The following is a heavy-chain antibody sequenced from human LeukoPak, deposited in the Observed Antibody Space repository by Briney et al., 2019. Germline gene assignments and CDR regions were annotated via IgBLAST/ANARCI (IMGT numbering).Heavy chain of an antibody. CDR1: GFTFSSYA. Sequence: GGSLRLSCAASGFTFSSYAMSWVRQAPGKGLEWVSAISGSGSSTYYADSVKGRFTISRDNSKNTLYLQMNSLRAEDTAVYYCAKGYYGSGSLPLVDYWGQGTLVTVSS. CDR2: ISGSGSST. CDR3: AKGYYGSGSLPLVDY. D-gene: IGHD3-10*01. V-gene: IGHV3-23*01. J-gene: IGHJ4*02.